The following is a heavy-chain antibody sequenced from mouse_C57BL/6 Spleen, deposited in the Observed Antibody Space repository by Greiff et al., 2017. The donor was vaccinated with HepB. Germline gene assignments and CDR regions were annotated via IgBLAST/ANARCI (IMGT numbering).Heavy chain of an antibody. CDR1: GYSFTSYY. Sequence: QVQLQQSGPELVKPGASVKISCKASGYSFTSYYIHWVKQRPGQGLEWIGWIYPGSGNTKYNEKFKGKATLTADTSSSTAYMQLSSLTSEDSAVYYCAISERWFFAYWGQGTLVTVSA. V-gene: IGHV1-66*01. D-gene: IGHD2-3*01. CDR3: AISERWFFAY. CDR2: IYPGSGNT. J-gene: IGHJ3*01.